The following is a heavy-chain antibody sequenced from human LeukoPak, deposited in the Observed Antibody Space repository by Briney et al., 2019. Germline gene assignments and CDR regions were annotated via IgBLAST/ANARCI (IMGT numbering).Heavy chain of an antibody. Sequence: GGSLRLSCAASGFTFSSYAMSWVRQAPGKGLEWVSAISGSGGSTYYADSVKGRFTTSRDNSKNTLYLQMNSLRAEDTAVYYCAKDRRRYSYGSLFDYWGQGTLVTVSS. CDR2: ISGSGGST. V-gene: IGHV3-23*01. D-gene: IGHD5-18*01. CDR1: GFTFSSYA. J-gene: IGHJ4*02. CDR3: AKDRRRYSYGSLFDY.